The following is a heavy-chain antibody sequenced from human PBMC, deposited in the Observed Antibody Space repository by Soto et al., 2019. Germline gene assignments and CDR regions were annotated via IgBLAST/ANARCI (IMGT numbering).Heavy chain of an antibody. J-gene: IGHJ4*02. CDR2: ISYDGSNK. CDR1: GFTFSSYG. D-gene: IGHD1-7*01. Sequence: QVQVVESGGGVVQPGRSLRLSCAASGFTFSSYGMHWVRQAPGKGLEWVAVISYDGSNKYYADSVKGRFTISRDNSKNTLFLQMNSLSADDTDVYYCAREGTTVQLDYWGQGTLVTVSS. CDR3: AREGTTVQLDY. V-gene: IGHV3-30*03.